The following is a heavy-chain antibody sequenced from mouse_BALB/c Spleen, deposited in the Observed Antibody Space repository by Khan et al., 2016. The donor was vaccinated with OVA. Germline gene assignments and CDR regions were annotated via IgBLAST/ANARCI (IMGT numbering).Heavy chain of an antibody. J-gene: IGHJ3*01. CDR3: AREGAYYRSDGWFSY. Sequence: QIQLVQSGAELARPGASVKMSCKASGYTFTTYTMHWVKQRPGQGLEWIGYIKPSNGYTNYNQKFKDKSTLTADKSSSTAYMQLSSLTSDYSAVYYCAREGAYYRSDGWFSYWGQGTLVTVSA. CDR2: IKPSNGYT. CDR1: GYTFTTYT. V-gene: IGHV1-4*01. D-gene: IGHD2-14*01.